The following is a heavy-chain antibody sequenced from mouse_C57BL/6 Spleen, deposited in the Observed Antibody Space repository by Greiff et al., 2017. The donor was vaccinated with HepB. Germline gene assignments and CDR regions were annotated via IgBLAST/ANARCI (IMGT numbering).Heavy chain of an antibody. Sequence: QVQLKQSGPELVKPGASVKLSCKASGYTFTSYDINWVKQRPGQGLEWIGWIYPRDGSTKYNEKFKGKATLTVDTSSSTAYMELHSLTSEDSAVYFCARSLYYGSSYPYFDYWGQGTTLTVSS. CDR3: ARSLYYGSSYPYFDY. J-gene: IGHJ2*01. V-gene: IGHV1-85*01. CDR2: IYPRDGST. D-gene: IGHD1-1*01. CDR1: GYTFTSYD.